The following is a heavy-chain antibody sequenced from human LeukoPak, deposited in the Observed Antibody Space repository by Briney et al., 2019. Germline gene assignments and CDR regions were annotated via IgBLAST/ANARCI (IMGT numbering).Heavy chain of an antibody. J-gene: IGHJ4*02. CDR3: AKAGYSYGKIDY. V-gene: IGHV3-9*01. D-gene: IGHD5-18*01. CDR2: ISWNSGSI. CDR1: GFTFDDYA. Sequence: GGSLRLSCAASGFTFDDYAMHWVRQAPGKGLEWVSGISWNSGSIGYADSVKGRFTISRDNAKNSLYPQMNSLRAEDTALYYCAKAGYSYGKIDYWGQGTLVTVSS.